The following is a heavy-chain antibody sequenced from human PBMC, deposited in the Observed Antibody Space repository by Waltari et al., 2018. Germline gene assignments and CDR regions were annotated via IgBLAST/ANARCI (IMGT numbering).Heavy chain of an antibody. CDR1: GFTFSSYA. D-gene: IGHD1-26*01. V-gene: IGHV3-23*01. CDR2: ISGSGGST. J-gene: IGHJ4*02. Sequence: EVQLLESGGGLVQPGGSLRLSCAASGFTFSSYAMSWVRQAPGKGLEWVSAISGSGGSTYYADSVKGRFTISRDNSKNTLYLQMNSLRAEDTAVYYCAKDEGRNKWELQGQHFDYWGQGTLVTVSS. CDR3: AKDEGRNKWELQGQHFDY.